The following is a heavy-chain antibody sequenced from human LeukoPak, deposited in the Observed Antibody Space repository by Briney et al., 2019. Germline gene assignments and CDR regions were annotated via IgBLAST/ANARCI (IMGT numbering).Heavy chain of an antibody. V-gene: IGHV3-53*04. J-gene: IGHJ3*02. CDR2: IYSGGST. CDR3: AREGGYSYGYGGDAFDI. CDR1: GFTVSSNY. Sequence: GGSLRLSCAASGFTVSSNYMSWVRQAPGKGLEWVSVIYSGGSTYYADSVKDRFTISRHNSKNTLYLQMNSLRAEDTAVYYCAREGGYSYGYGGDAFDIWGQGTMVTVSS. D-gene: IGHD5-18*01.